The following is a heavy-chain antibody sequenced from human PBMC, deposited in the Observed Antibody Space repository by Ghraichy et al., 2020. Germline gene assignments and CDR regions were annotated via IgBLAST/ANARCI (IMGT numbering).Heavy chain of an antibody. CDR2: IRYDGSNK. Sequence: GESLRLSCAASGFTFSSYGMHWVRQAPGKGLEWVAFIRYDGSNKYYADSVKGRFTISRDNSKNTLYLQMNSLRAEDTAVYYCAKFDEYSYGDIDYWGQGTLVTVSS. V-gene: IGHV3-30*02. CDR3: AKFDEYSYGDIDY. J-gene: IGHJ4*02. D-gene: IGHD5-18*01. CDR1: GFTFSSYG.